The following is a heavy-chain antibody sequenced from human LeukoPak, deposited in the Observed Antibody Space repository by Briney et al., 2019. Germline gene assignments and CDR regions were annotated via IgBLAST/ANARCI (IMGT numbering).Heavy chain of an antibody. J-gene: IGHJ6*03. CDR1: GGSISSSSYY. V-gene: IGHV4-39*02. CDR2: IYYSGST. CDR3: ARDRYCSGGSCYFGHYYYYMDV. Sequence: SETLSLTCTVSGGSISSSSYYWAWIRQPPGKGLEWIGSIYYSGSTYYNPSLKSRVTISVDTSKNQFSLKLSSVTAADTAVYYCARDRYCSGGSCYFGHYYYYMDVWGKGTTVTVSS. D-gene: IGHD2-15*01.